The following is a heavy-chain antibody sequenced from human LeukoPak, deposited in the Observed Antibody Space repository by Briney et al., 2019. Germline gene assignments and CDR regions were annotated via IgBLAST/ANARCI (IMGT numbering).Heavy chain of an antibody. CDR3: ARERDIVVVPALDY. J-gene: IGHJ4*02. CDR1: GFSFSGYG. Sequence: PGRSLRLSCATSGFSFSGYGMDWVRQAPGKGLEWVAVISYDGSNKYYADSVKGRFTISRDNSKNTLYLQMNSLRAEDTAVYYCARERDIVVVPALDYWGQGTLVTVSS. V-gene: IGHV3-30*19. D-gene: IGHD2-2*01. CDR2: ISYDGSNK.